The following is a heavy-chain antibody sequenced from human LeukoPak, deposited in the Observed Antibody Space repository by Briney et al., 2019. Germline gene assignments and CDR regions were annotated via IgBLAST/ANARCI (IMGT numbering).Heavy chain of an antibody. CDR2: IYYSGST. CDR3: ARTYYGSGFPPSNWFDP. V-gene: IGHV4-61*05. CDR1: GGSISSSSYY. Sequence: SETLSLTCTVSGGSISSSSYYWGWIRQPPGKGLEWIGYIYYSGSTNYNPSLKSRVTISVDTSKNQFSLKLSSVTAADTAVYYCARTYYGSGFPPSNWFDPWGQGTLVTVSS. J-gene: IGHJ5*02. D-gene: IGHD3-10*01.